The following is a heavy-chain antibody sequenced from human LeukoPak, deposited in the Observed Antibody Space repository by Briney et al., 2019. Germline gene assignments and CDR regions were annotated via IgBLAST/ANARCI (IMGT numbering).Heavy chain of an antibody. CDR3: ARTPLFFYHMDF. D-gene: IGHD2-15*01. J-gene: IGHJ6*03. CDR2: MHHSGGT. V-gene: IGHV4-38-2*01. CDR1: GYSISSDYY. Sequence: PSETLSLTCGVSGYSISSDYYWGWIRQSPGKGLEWIVSMHHSGGTYYNPSLRSRVTISVDTSKNQFSLRLSSVTATDTAVYYCARTPLFFYHMDFWGQGTTVTVSS.